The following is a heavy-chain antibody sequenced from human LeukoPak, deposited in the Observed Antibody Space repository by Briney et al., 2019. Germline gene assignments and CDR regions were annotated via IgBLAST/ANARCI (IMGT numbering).Heavy chain of an antibody. V-gene: IGHV1-69*04. CDR1: GGTFSRYA. CDR3: GRGYYGSGSSYDY. D-gene: IGHD3-10*01. CDR2: IIPILGIA. Sequence: SVKVSCKASGGTFSRYAISWVRQAPGQGLEWMGRIIPILGIANYAQKFQGRVTITADKSTSTAYMELSSLRSEDTAVYYCGRGYYGSGSSYDYWGQGTLVTVSS. J-gene: IGHJ4*02.